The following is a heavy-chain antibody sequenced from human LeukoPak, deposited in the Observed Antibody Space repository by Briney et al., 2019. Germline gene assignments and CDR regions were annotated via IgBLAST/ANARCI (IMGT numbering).Heavy chain of an antibody. Sequence: ASVKVSCKASGYTFTGYYMHWVRQAPGQGLEWVAWINPYNGGTNYAQRFQGRVTVATDTSISTAYMELSRLRSDDTAVYYCARAPDSDSSGYSHWGQGTLVTVAP. V-gene: IGHV1-2*02. CDR1: GYTFTGYY. J-gene: IGHJ4*02. CDR2: INPYNGGT. D-gene: IGHD3-22*01. CDR3: ARAPDSDSSGYSH.